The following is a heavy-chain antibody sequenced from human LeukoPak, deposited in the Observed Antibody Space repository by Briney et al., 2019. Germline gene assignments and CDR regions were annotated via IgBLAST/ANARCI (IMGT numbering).Heavy chain of an antibody. CDR3: ARAPPDSSGWCDY. Sequence: PSETLSLTCTVSGDSISNYYWSWIRQPPGKGLEWIGYIYYSGSTNYNPSLKSRVTISVDTSKNQFSLKLSSVTAADTAVYYCARAPPDSSGWCDYWGQGTLVTVSS. J-gene: IGHJ4*02. V-gene: IGHV4-59*01. D-gene: IGHD6-19*01. CDR2: IYYSGST. CDR1: GDSISNYY.